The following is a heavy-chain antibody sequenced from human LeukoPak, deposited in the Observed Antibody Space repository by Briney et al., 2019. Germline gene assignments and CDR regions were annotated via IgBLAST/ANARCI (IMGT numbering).Heavy chain of an antibody. Sequence: PSETLSLTCAVSGYSISSSNWWGWIRQPPGKGLEWIGYIYYSGSTNYNPSLKSRVTMSVDTSKNQFSLKLSSVTALDTAVYYCARISREHYGDYYFDYWGQGTLVTVSS. V-gene: IGHV4-28*06. CDR1: GYSISSSNW. CDR3: ARISREHYGDYYFDY. J-gene: IGHJ4*02. D-gene: IGHD4-17*01. CDR2: IYYSGST.